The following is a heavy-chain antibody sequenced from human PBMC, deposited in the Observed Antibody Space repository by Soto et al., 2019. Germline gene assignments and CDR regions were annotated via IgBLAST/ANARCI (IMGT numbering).Heavy chain of an antibody. J-gene: IGHJ3*02. D-gene: IGHD3-3*01. CDR3: ARDPYYAFDAFDI. Sequence: PGGLLRLSCAASGFAFSSYSMNWVRQAPGKGLEWVSYISDSSSTLSYADSVKGRFTISRDNAKNSLYLQMNSLRDEDTAVYYCARDPYYAFDAFDIWGQGTMVTVSS. CDR2: ISDSSSTL. CDR1: GFAFSSYS. V-gene: IGHV3-48*02.